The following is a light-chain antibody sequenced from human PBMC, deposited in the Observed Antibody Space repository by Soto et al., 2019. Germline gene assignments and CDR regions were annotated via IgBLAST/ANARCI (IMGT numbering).Light chain of an antibody. Sequence: DIVMTQSPLSLTVTPGEPASVSCSSSQSLLRSNGFNYLEWFLQKPGQSPQLLINLGSNRASGAPERFSGTGSATNFTLKISRVEAEDVGVFYCMQTLQTPWTFGQGTKVEIK. CDR2: LGS. CDR3: MQTLQTPWT. J-gene: IGKJ1*01. CDR1: QSLLRSNGFNY. V-gene: IGKV2-28*01.